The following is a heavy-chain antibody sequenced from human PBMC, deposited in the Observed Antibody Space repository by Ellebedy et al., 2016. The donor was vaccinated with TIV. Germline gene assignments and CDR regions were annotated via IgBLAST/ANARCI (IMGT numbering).Heavy chain of an antibody. D-gene: IGHD3-16*01. J-gene: IGHJ4*02. CDR2: IYSDGGI. Sequence: PGGSLRLSCAASGFTVNNNYMSWVRQAPGKGLEWVAVIYSDGGISYLESVRGRFTISRDNPKNTVYLQMNSLRAEDTAVFFCVGGPLGIRKWGPGTLVTVSS. CDR3: VGGPLGIRK. CDR1: GFTVNNNY. V-gene: IGHV3-53*01.